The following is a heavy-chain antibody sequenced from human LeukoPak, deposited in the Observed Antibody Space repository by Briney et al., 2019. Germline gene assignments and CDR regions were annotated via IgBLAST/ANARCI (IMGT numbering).Heavy chain of an antibody. V-gene: IGHV4-34*01. Sequence: SETLSLTCAVYGGSFSGYYWSWIRQPPGKGLEWIGEINHSGSTNYNPSLKSRVTISVDTSKNQFSLKLSSVTAADTAAYYCARGQKRYYYDSSGYPLKSWSQGTLVTVSS. D-gene: IGHD3-22*01. CDR3: ARGQKRYYYDSSGYPLKS. J-gene: IGHJ4*02. CDR1: GGSFSGYY. CDR2: INHSGST.